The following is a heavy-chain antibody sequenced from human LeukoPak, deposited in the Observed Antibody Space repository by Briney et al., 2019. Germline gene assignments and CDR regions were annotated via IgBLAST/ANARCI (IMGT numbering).Heavy chain of an antibody. D-gene: IGHD5-18*01. CDR3: TTEGFTYGHHAVEM. CDR2: IYSGGST. CDR1: GFTFSSYG. Sequence: GGSLRLSCAASGFTFSSYGMHWVRQAPGKGLEWVSVIYSGGSTYYADSVKGRITISRDNAKNTLYLQMNSLETEDTALYYCTTEGFTYGHHAVEMWGQGTMVTVSS. V-gene: IGHV3-NL1*01. J-gene: IGHJ3*02.